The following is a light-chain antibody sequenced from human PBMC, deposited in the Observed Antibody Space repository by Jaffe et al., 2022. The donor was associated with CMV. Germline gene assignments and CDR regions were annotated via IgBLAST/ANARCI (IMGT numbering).Light chain of an antibody. J-gene: IGKJ1*01. CDR2: GAS. V-gene: IGKV1-16*02. CDR1: QYIGNY. CDR3: QQYNSYPRT. Sequence: DIQMTQSPSSLSASVGDRITITCRASQYIGNYLAWYQQKPGRAPKSLIYGASSLQGGVPSKFSGSGSGTDFTLTISSLQPEDSATYYCQQYNSYPRTFGQGTKVEIK.